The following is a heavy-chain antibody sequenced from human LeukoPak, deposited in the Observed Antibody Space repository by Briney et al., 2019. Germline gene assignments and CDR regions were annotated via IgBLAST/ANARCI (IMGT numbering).Heavy chain of an antibody. V-gene: IGHV1-46*01. CDR1: GYTFTSYY. Sequence: ASVKVSCKASGYTFTSYYMHWVRQAPGQGLEWMGIINPSGGSTSYAQKFQGRVTMTRDTSTSTVYMELSSLRSEDTAVYYCARVIPRVGAPGRPPRYFDYWGQGTLVTVSP. J-gene: IGHJ4*02. CDR2: INPSGGST. D-gene: IGHD6-13*01. CDR3: ARVIPRVGAPGRPPRYFDY.